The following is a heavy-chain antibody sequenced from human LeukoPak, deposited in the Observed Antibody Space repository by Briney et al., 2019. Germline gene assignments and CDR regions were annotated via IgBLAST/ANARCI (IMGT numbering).Heavy chain of an antibody. CDR2: IYSGGST. V-gene: IGHV3-53*01. CDR3: ARVRYGGAAYFDY. Sequence: GSLRLSCAASGFTVNNNYMSWLRPAPGKCLAWVCVIYSGGSTYYVDSGKGRFPISRDNSKNPLYLQMNSLRAEDTAVYYCARVRYGGAAYFDYWGQGTQVTVSS. D-gene: IGHD1-26*01. CDR1: GFTVNNNY. J-gene: IGHJ4*02.